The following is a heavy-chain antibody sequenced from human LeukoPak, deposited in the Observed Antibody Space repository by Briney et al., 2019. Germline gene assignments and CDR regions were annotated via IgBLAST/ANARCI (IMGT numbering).Heavy chain of an antibody. CDR3: ARDPEYYDSSGFFYYYYYMDV. Sequence: GGSLRLSCTVSGFTVSSNSMSWVRQAPGKGLEWVSFIYSDNTHYSDSVKGRFTISRDNAKNSLYLQMNSLRAEDTVVYYCARDPEYYDSSGFFYYYYYMDVWGKGTTVTISS. CDR2: IYSDNT. J-gene: IGHJ6*03. CDR1: GFTVSSNS. V-gene: IGHV3-53*01. D-gene: IGHD3-22*01.